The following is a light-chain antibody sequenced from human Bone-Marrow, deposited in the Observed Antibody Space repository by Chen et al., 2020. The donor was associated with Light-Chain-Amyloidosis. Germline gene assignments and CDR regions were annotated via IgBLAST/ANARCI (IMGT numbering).Light chain of an antibody. CDR3: QSADTTASFRV. V-gene: IGLV3-25*03. CDR2: KDK. Sequence: STELKQPPSVSVSPGQTARITCSGDVLSNQYGYWYQQKPSQAPVMLIYKDKERPSGIPERFSGSSSGTTVTLTISGVQAEDEADYYCQSADTTASFRVFGGGTKLTVL. CDR1: VLSNQY. J-gene: IGLJ3*02.